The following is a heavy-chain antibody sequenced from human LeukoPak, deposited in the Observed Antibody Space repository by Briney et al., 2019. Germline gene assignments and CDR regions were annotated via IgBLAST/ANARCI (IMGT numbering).Heavy chain of an antibody. Sequence: GGSLRLSCAAPGFTFSSYAMSWVRQAPGKGLEWVSAISGSGGSTFYADSVKGRFTISRDNSKNTLYLQMNSLRAEDTAVYYCAKDRRDGYTADAFDIWGQGTMVTVSS. V-gene: IGHV3-23*01. CDR3: AKDRRDGYTADAFDI. CDR2: ISGSGGST. CDR1: GFTFSSYA. J-gene: IGHJ3*02. D-gene: IGHD5-24*01.